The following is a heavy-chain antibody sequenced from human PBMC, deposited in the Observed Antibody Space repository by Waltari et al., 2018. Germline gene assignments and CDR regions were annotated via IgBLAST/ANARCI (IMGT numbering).Heavy chain of an antibody. Sequence: VQLVESGGGVVQPGRSLRLSCAASGFTFSSSGMHWVRQAPGKGLEWVAVIWDDGSNKDYADSVKGRFTISRDNSKNTLYLQMNSLRAEDTAVYYCARAPHTIFGVVRGYFDYWGQGTLVTVSS. V-gene: IGHV3-33*01. CDR2: IWDDGSNK. D-gene: IGHD3-3*01. CDR3: ARAPHTIFGVVRGYFDY. CDR1: GFTFSSSG. J-gene: IGHJ4*02.